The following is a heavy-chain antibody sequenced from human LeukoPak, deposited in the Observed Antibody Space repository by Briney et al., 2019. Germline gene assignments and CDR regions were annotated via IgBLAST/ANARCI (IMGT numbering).Heavy chain of an antibody. CDR2: IKQDGSEK. J-gene: IGHJ4*02. CDR3: AKVGDGYNFYFDY. D-gene: IGHD5-12*01. CDR1: GFTFSSYW. Sequence: GGSLRLSCAASGFTFSSYWMSWVRQAPGKGLEWVANIKQDGSEKYYVDSVKGRFTISRDNAKNSLYLQMNSLRAEDTAVYYCAKVGDGYNFYFDYWGQGTLVTVSS. V-gene: IGHV3-7*01.